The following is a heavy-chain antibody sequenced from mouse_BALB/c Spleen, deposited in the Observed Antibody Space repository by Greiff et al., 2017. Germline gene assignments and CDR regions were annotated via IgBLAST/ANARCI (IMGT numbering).Heavy chain of an antibody. D-gene: IGHD1-1*01. V-gene: IGHV5-6-4*01. CDR1: GFTFSSYT. Sequence: EVQRVESGGGLVKPGGSLKLSCAASGFTFSSYTMSWVRQTPEKRLEWVATISSGGSYTYYPDSVKGRFTISRDNAKNTLYLQMSSLKSEDTAMYYCTRGGYYVSGYEDYFDYWGQGTTLTVSS. J-gene: IGHJ2*01. CDR3: TRGGYYVSGYEDYFDY. CDR2: ISSGGSYT.